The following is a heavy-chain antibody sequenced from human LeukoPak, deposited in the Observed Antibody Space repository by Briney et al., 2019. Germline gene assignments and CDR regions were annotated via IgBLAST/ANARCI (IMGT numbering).Heavy chain of an antibody. D-gene: IGHD4-17*01. J-gene: IGHJ3*02. V-gene: IGHV1-69*13. Sequence: SMKVSCKASGGTFSSYAISWVRQAPGQGLEWMGGIIPIFGTANYAQKFQGRVTITADESTSTAYMELSSLRSEDTAVYYCARRGYGDLDAFDIWGQGTMVTVSS. CDR3: ARRGYGDLDAFDI. CDR2: IIPIFGTA. CDR1: GGTFSSYA.